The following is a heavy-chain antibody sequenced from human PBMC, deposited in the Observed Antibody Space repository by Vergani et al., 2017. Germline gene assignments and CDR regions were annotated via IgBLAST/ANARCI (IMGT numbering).Heavy chain of an antibody. J-gene: IGHJ4*02. CDR2: IRSKAYGGTT. Sequence: EVQLVESGGGLVQPGRSLRLSCTASGFTFGDYAMSWFRQAPGKGLEWVGFIRSKAYGGTTEYAASVKGRFTISRDNAKNSLYLQMNSLRAEDTALYYCAKDIGMVYATLTFDYWGQGTLVTVSS. CDR1: GFTFGDYA. D-gene: IGHD2-8*01. V-gene: IGHV3-49*03. CDR3: AKDIGMVYATLTFDY.